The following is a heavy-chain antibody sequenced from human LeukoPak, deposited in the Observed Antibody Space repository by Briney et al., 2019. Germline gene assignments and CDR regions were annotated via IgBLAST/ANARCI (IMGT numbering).Heavy chain of an antibody. V-gene: IGHV4-59*01. J-gene: IGHJ3*02. CDR2: IYYSGST. Sequence: PSETLSLTCTVSGGSISSYYWSWIRQPPGKGLEWIGYIYYSGSTNYNPSLKSRVTISVDTSKNQFSLKPSSVTAADTAVYYCASLPEDCSGGSCYPVVAFDIWGQGTMVTVSS. D-gene: IGHD2-15*01. CDR1: GGSISSYY. CDR3: ASLPEDCSGGSCYPVVAFDI.